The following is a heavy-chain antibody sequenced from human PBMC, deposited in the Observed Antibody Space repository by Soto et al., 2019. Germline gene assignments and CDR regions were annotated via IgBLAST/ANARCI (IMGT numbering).Heavy chain of an antibody. CDR3: ARFLRVTREDDY. Sequence: QIQLVQSGAEVKKPGASVKVSCKASGYTFTSYGISWVRQAPGQGLEWMGWISAYNGNTNYAQKFQGRVTMTTDTSTSTAFMELRSLRSDDTAIYYCARFLRVTREDDYWGQGTLVTVSS. J-gene: IGHJ4*02. CDR2: ISAYNGNT. V-gene: IGHV1-18*01. D-gene: IGHD4-17*01. CDR1: GYTFTSYG.